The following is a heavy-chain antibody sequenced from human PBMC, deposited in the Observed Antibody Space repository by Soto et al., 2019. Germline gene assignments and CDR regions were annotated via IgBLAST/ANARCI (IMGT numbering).Heavy chain of an antibody. J-gene: IGHJ5*02. Sequence: SETLSLTCIVSGASISSYYWTWIRQPPGGGLEWIGYMHHTQGTNDNPSLRGRVHMSIDTSMNQFSLRLTSVTAADTAVYYCARVPFVGYFDWLDPW. V-gene: IGHV4-59*01. CDR2: MHHTQGT. CDR1: GASISSYY. D-gene: IGHD3-9*01. CDR3: ARVPFVGYFDWLDP.